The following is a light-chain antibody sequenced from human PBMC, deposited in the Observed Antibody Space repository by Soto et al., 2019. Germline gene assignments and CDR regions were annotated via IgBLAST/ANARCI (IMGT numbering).Light chain of an antibody. CDR3: QQYGSSRWT. CDR1: QSVSSSY. J-gene: IGKJ1*01. Sequence: GGRATLTCRASQSVSSSYLAWYQQKPGQAPRLVIYGASSRAAGIPDRFSGSGSGTDFTLTISRLEPEDFAVYYCQQYGSSRWTFAQGTKVDIK. V-gene: IGKV3-20*01. CDR2: GAS.